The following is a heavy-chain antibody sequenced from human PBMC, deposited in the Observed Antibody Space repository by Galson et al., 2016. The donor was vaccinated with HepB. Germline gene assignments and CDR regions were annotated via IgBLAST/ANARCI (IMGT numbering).Heavy chain of an antibody. D-gene: IGHD2-2*01. J-gene: IGHJ3*02. Sequence: SLRLSCAASGFTFGNYPMMWVRQTSEKGLEWLSRISASGTDTHLADSVKGRFTTSRDNAKNSLSLQMNSLRVEDTAVYYCARDSWDIVVVSPAMFTFDIWGQGTMVTVSS. V-gene: IGHV3-21*01. CDR3: ARDSWDIVVVSPAMFTFDI. CDR1: GFTFGNYP. CDR2: ISASGTDT.